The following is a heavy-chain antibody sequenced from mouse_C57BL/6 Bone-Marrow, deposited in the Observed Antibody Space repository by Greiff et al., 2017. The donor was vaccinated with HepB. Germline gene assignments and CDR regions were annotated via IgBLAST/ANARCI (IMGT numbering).Heavy chain of an antibody. J-gene: IGHJ2*01. Sequence: QVQLQQPGAELVRPGSSVKLSCKASGYTFTSYWMHWVKQRPIQGLEWIGNIDPSDSETHYNQKFKDKATLTVDKSSSTAYMQLSSLTSEDSAVYYCARSDDYGSSVDYWGQGTTLTVSS. D-gene: IGHD1-1*01. CDR2: IDPSDSET. CDR3: ARSDDYGSSVDY. V-gene: IGHV1-52*01. CDR1: GYTFTSYW.